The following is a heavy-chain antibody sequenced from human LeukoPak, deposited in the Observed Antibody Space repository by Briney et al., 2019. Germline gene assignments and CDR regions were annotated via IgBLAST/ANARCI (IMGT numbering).Heavy chain of an antibody. Sequence: SETLSLTCTVSGYSISSGYYWGWIRQAPGKGLEWIGYIYYSGSTNYNPSLKSRVTISVDTSKNQFSLKLSSVTAADTAVYYCEREGTSIAAAGTDAFDIWGQGTMVTVSS. D-gene: IGHD6-13*01. CDR3: EREGTSIAAAGTDAFDI. J-gene: IGHJ3*02. CDR1: GYSISSGYY. CDR2: IYYSGST. V-gene: IGHV4-61*01.